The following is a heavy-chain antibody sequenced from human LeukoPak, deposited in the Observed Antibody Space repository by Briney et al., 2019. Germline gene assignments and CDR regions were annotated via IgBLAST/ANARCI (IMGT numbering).Heavy chain of an antibody. CDR1: GVSISSGSYY. D-gene: IGHD4-17*01. CDR2: IYTSGST. J-gene: IGHJ4*02. CDR3: ARDGDYGDYVGY. V-gene: IGHV4-61*02. Sequence: PSETLSLTCTVSGVSISSGSYYWRWIRQPAGKGLEWIGRIYTSGSTNYNPSLKSRVTISVDTSKNQFSLKLSSVTAADTAVYYCARDGDYGDYVGYWGQGTLVTVSS.